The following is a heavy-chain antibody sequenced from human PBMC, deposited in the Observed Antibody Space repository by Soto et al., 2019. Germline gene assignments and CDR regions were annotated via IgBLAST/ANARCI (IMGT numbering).Heavy chain of an antibody. J-gene: IGHJ4*02. CDR3: VRVMSGLTGTYYFDY. D-gene: IGHD3-9*01. Sequence: SETLSLTCTVSGDSISSSDHYWSWIRQPPGKGLEWIGYTHYSGSTYYNPSLMSRVIISVDTSKNQFSLKLSSVTAADTAVYYCVRVMSGLTGTYYFDYWGQGTLVTVSS. CDR1: GDSISSSDHY. CDR2: THYSGST. V-gene: IGHV4-30-4*01.